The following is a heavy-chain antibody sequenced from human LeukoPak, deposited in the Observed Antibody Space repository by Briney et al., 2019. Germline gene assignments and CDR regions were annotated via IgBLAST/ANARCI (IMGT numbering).Heavy chain of an antibody. CDR1: GFPFISYW. CDR2: IKQDGSEK. CDR3: AKDITPYYYGSGSSPGEALYGMDV. V-gene: IGHV3-7*03. Sequence: GGSLRLSCAASGFPFISYWMTWVRQAPGKGLEWVANIKQDGSEKYYVDSVKGRFTISRDNAKNSLYLQMNSLRAEDTALYYCAKDITPYYYGSGSSPGEALYGMDVWGQGTTVTVSS. D-gene: IGHD3-10*01. J-gene: IGHJ6*02.